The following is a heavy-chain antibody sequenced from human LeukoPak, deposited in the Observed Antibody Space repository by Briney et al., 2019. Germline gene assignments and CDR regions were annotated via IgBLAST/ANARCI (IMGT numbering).Heavy chain of an antibody. D-gene: IGHD3-10*01. Sequence: GSLRLSCAASGFTFSSYAMHWIRQPPGKGLEWIGSIYYSGSTYYNPSLKSRVTISVDTSKNQFSLKLSSVTAADTAVYYCARVPNYGSVKDWGQGTLVTVSS. V-gene: IGHV4-39*01. CDR1: GFTFSSYA. J-gene: IGHJ4*02. CDR3: ARVPNYGSVKD. CDR2: IYYSGST.